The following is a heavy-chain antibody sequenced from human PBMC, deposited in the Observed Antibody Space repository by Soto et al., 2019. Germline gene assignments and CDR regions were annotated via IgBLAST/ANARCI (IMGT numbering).Heavy chain of an antibody. Sequence: PGGPRRPSVGAFGFTFADYGMHGFGQAPGKGLEWVAVIWSDGSNGYNADSVKGRFTISRDNSKNTLYLQMNSLRAEDTALYYCARDPAVDDRGHYAFDIWGQGTMVTVSS. D-gene: IGHD3-9*01. CDR2: IWSDGSNG. CDR1: GFTFADYG. J-gene: IGHJ3*02. CDR3: ARDPAVDDRGHYAFDI. V-gene: IGHV3-33*01.